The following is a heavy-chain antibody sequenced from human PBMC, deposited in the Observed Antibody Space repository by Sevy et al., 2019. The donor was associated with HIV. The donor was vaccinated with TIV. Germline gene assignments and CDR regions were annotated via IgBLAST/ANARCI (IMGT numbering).Heavy chain of an antibody. J-gene: IGHJ4*02. V-gene: IGHV3-30-3*01. CDR2: ISYDGSNK. CDR1: GFTFSSYA. Sequence: GGSLRLSCAASGFTFSSYAMHWVRQAPGKGLEWVAVISYDGSNKYNADSVKGRFTISRDNSKNTLYLQMNSLRAEDTAVYYCARVGSTMIVVVPIDYWGQGTLVTVSS. D-gene: IGHD3-22*01. CDR3: ARVGSTMIVVVPIDY.